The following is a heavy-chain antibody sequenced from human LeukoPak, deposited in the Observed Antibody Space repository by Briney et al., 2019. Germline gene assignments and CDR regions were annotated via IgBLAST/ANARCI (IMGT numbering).Heavy chain of an antibody. CDR3: ARDYCTRGGDCYKEDLFDP. Sequence: ASVKVSCKASGYTFAIYGISWVRQAPGQGLEWMAWISPYDGDPNYAQNFEGRVTMTTETSTSTAYMELRSLRSDDTAIYYCARDYCTRGGDCYKEDLFDPWGQGTLVTVSS. CDR1: GYTFAIYG. D-gene: IGHD2-21*02. V-gene: IGHV1-18*01. CDR2: ISPYDGDP. J-gene: IGHJ5*02.